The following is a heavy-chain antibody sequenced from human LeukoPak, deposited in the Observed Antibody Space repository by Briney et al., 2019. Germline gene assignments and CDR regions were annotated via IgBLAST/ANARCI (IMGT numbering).Heavy chain of an antibody. V-gene: IGHV3-7*03. J-gene: IGHJ4*02. CDR1: GFPFSSYS. Sequence: GGSLRLSCAASGFPFSSYSMTWVRQAPGKGLEWVANIKPDGTTKFYVDSVKGRFTISRDNALNSLYLQMNSLRAEDRAIYYCARSIPYGTTWYGRSDYWGQGTLVTVSS. CDR3: ARSIPYGTTWYGRSDY. CDR2: IKPDGTTK. D-gene: IGHD6-13*01.